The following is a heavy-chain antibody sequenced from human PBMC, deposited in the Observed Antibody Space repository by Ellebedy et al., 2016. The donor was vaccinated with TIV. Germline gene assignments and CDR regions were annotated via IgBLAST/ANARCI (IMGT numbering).Heavy chain of an antibody. V-gene: IGHV1-18*04. CDR2: ISAYNGNT. D-gene: IGHD2-2*01. CDR1: GYTFTSYG. Sequence: AASVKVSCKTSGYTFTSYGISWVRQAPGQGFVWMGWISAYNGNTNYAQMLQGRVTMTTDTFTSTAYMELRSLRSDDTAVYYCARYCNSTTCSNWFDPWGQGTLVTVSS. J-gene: IGHJ5*02. CDR3: ARYCNSTTCSNWFDP.